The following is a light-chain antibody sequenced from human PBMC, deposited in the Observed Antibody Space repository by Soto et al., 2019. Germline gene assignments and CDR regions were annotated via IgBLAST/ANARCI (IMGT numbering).Light chain of an antibody. CDR3: SSSTRSSTPVV. CDR2: DVS. CDR1: SSDVGGYNY. V-gene: IGLV2-14*01. Sequence: QSALTQPASVSGSPGQSITISCTGTSSDVGGYNYVSWYQQHPGKAPKLMIYDVSNRPSGVSNRFSGSKSGNTASLTISGLQAEDEADYYCSSSTRSSTPVVFGGGTKVTVL. J-gene: IGLJ2*01.